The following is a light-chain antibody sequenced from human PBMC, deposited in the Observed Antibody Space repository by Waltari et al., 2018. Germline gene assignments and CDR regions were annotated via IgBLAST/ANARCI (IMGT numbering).Light chain of an antibody. CDR1: QSVTSF. CDR2: SAS. CDR3: QQSYSTPFT. J-gene: IGKJ3*01. Sequence: DIQMTQSPSSLSASVGDRVTITCRASQSVTSFLNWYQQKPGKALKLLIHSASSLQSGVPSRFSGSGSGTDFTLTISSLQPDDFVIYYCQQSYSTPFTFGPGTKVDIK. V-gene: IGKV1-39*01.